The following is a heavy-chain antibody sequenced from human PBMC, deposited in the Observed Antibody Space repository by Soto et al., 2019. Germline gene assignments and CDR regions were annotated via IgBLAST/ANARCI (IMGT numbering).Heavy chain of an antibody. CDR3: AKDRGYEILDC. D-gene: IGHD5-12*01. CDR1: GFTFTNYG. J-gene: IGHJ4*02. V-gene: IGHV3-30*18. Sequence: GGSLRLSCAASGFTFTNYGLHWVRQAPGKGLEWVAVISHDGINKYYEDSVKGRFTISRDTSKNTLYLQMNSLRPEDTAVYFCAKDRGYEILDCWGQGTQVT. CDR2: ISHDGINK.